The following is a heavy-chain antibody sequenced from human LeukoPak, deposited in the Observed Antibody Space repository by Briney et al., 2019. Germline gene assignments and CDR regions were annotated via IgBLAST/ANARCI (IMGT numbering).Heavy chain of an antibody. D-gene: IGHD6-6*01. CDR1: GFTFSRYS. V-gene: IGHV3-48*01. Sequence: PGGSLRLPCAASGFTFSRYSMNWVRQAPGKGLEWVSYISGSSTIYHADSVKGRFTISRDNAKNSLYLQMNSLRAEDTAVYYCARGQLAYFEYWGQGTLVTVSS. J-gene: IGHJ4*02. CDR3: ARGQLAYFEY. CDR2: ISGSSTI.